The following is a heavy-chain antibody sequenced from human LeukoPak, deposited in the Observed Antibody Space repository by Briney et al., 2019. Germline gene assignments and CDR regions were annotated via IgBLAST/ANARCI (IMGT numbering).Heavy chain of an antibody. CDR1: GFTFDDYA. Sequence: GRSLRLSCAASGFTFDDYAMHWVRQAPGKGLEWVSGISWNGGSIGYADSVKGRFTISRDNAKNSLYLQMNSLRAEDTAVYYCAPPPIAATGSWGQGTLVTVSS. CDR3: APPPIAATGS. J-gene: IGHJ4*02. D-gene: IGHD6-13*01. V-gene: IGHV3-9*01. CDR2: ISWNGGSI.